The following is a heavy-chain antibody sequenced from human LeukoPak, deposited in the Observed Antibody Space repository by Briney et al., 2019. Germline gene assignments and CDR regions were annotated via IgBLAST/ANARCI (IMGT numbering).Heavy chain of an antibody. CDR2: IIPIFGTA. D-gene: IGHD5-12*01. V-gene: IGHV1-69*05. Sequence: EASVKVSCKASGGTFSSYAISWVRQAPGQGPEWMGGIIPIFGTANYAQKFQGRVPITTDESTSTAYMELSSLRSEDTAVYYCASKSGYDSLSWFDPWGQGTLVTVSS. CDR1: GGTFSSYA. CDR3: ASKSGYDSLSWFDP. J-gene: IGHJ5*02.